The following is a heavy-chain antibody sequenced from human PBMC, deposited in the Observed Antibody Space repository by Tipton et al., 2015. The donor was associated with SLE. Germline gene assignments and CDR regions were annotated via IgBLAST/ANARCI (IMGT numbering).Heavy chain of an antibody. J-gene: IGHJ6*02. Sequence: TLSLTCAVYGGSFTGYYWSWIRQPPGKGLEWIGEINHRGTTNYNPSLKSRVTISVDTSKNQFSLRLSSVTAADTAVYYCARRRDGYYYYYGMDVWGQGTTVTVSS. CDR2: INHRGTT. V-gene: IGHV4-34*01. CDR3: ARRRDGYYYYYGMDV. CDR1: GGSFTGYY.